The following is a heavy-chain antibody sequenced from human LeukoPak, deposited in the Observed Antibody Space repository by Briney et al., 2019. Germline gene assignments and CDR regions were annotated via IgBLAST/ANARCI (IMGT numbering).Heavy chain of an antibody. CDR1: GFTLRTYW. D-gene: IGHD3-16*01. J-gene: IGHJ4*02. Sequence: GGSLRLSCAASGFTLRTYWMSWVRQAPGKGLEWVASIKRDGSEKYYVGSVKGRFTISRDNAKNSLYLQMNSLRAEDTAVYYCARSHSGGGYFDYWGQGTLVTVSS. CDR2: IKRDGSEK. CDR3: ARSHSGGGYFDY. V-gene: IGHV3-7*01.